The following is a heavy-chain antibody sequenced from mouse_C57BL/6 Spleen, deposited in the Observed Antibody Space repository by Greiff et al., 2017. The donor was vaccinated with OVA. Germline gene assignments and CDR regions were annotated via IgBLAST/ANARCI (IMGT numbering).Heavy chain of an antibody. CDR2: IWSDGST. CDR3: ARHDYDGYYSYAMDY. V-gene: IGHV2-6-1*01. Sequence: VQLVESGPGLVAPSQSLSITCTVSGFSLTSYGVHWVRQPPGKGLEWLVVIWSDGSTTYNSALKSRLSISKDNSKSQVFLKMNSLQTDDTAMYYCARHDYDGYYSYAMDYWGQGTSVTVSS. CDR1: GFSLTSYG. D-gene: IGHD2-3*01. J-gene: IGHJ4*01.